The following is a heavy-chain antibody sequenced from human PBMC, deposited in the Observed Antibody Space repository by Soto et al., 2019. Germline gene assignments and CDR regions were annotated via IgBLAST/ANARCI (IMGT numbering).Heavy chain of an antibody. CDR3: ARAYAGKEVPVAPRNYYYYGMDV. J-gene: IGHJ6*02. CDR2: TNPNSGGT. V-gene: IGHV1-2*04. Sequence: ASVKVSCKASGYTFTSYYMHWVRQAPGQGLEWMGITNPNSGGTNYAQKFQGWVTMTRDTSISTAYMELSRLRSDDTAVYYCARAYAGKEVPVAPRNYYYYGMDVWGQGTTVTVSS. CDR1: GYTFTSYY. D-gene: IGHD2-2*01.